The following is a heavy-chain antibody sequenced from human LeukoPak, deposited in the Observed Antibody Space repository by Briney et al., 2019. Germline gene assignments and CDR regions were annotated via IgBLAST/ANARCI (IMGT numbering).Heavy chain of an antibody. CDR2: INPNSGGT. D-gene: IGHD6-6*01. Sequence: GASVKVSCEASGYTFTGYYMHWVRQAPGQGLEWMGWINPNSGGTNYAQKFQGRVTMTRDTSISTAYMELSRLRSDDTAVYYCARPKSIAARPNDYFDYWGQGTLVTVSS. CDR1: GYTFTGYY. V-gene: IGHV1-2*02. J-gene: IGHJ4*02. CDR3: ARPKSIAARPNDYFDY.